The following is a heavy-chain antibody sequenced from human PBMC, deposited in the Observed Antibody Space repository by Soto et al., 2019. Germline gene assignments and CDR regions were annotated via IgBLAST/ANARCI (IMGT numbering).Heavy chain of an antibody. CDR1: GGTFSIYS. V-gene: IGHV1-69*13. CDR3: ARVSHMDDSQPQSFDY. CDR2: IIPIFGTA. Sequence: SVKGSCKASGGTFSIYSISWVRQAPGQGLEWMGGIIPIFGTANYAQKFQGRVTITADESTSTAYMELSSLRSEDTAVYYCARVSHMDDSQPQSFDYWGQGTLVTVSS. D-gene: IGHD2-15*01. J-gene: IGHJ4*02.